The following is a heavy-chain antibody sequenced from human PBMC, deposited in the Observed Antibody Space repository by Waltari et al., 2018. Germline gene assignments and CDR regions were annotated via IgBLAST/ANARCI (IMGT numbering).Heavy chain of an antibody. V-gene: IGHV5-51*01. J-gene: IGHJ5*02. CDR1: GYDFSAYR. D-gene: IGHD5-12*01. CDR3: VRGLVGGYEKGWFDP. CDR2: IYPGDSDT. Sequence: EVQLLQSGAEVKKPGESLKITGKGSGYDFSAYRLGWVRQMPGRGLEWMGSIYPGDSDTKYSPSFEGQVTISADKSINTAFLHWRSLRASDTALFYCVRGLVGGYEKGWFDPWGLGTLVTVSS.